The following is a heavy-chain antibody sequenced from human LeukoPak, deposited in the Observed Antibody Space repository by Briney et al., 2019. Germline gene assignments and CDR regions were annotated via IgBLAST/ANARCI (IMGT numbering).Heavy chain of an antibody. D-gene: IGHD5-18*01. CDR3: AKATLRGYSRAGLDY. Sequence: PGGSLRLSCAASGFTFSSYAMSWVRQAPGKGLEWVSAISGSGGSTYYADSVKGRFTISRDNSKNTLYLQMNSLRAEDTALYYCAKATLRGYSRAGLDYWGQGTLVTVSS. CDR2: ISGSGGST. J-gene: IGHJ4*02. V-gene: IGHV3-23*01. CDR1: GFTFSSYA.